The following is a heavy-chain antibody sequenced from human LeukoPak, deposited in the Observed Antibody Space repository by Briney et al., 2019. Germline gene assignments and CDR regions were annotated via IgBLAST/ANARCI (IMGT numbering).Heavy chain of an antibody. D-gene: IGHD1-26*01. Sequence: GGSLRLSCLGSDFIFTKYWMTWVRQAPGKSLEWVANIREDGNKDNYIDSVRGRFTISRDNAKNSLYLQMNSLRAEDTAVYYCARDEVGGPLKYWGQGILVTVSS. J-gene: IGHJ4*02. CDR2: IREDGNKD. CDR3: ARDEVGGPLKY. CDR1: DFIFTKYW. V-gene: IGHV3-7*01.